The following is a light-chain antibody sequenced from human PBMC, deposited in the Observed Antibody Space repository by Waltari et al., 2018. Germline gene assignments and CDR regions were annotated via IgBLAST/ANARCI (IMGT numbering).Light chain of an antibody. CDR3: QQRSNWPLT. CDR1: HSIANY. J-gene: IGKJ4*01. V-gene: IGKV3-11*01. CDR2: DTS. Sequence: EIVLTQSPATLSLSPGERATSPCRASHSIANYLAWYQQRPGQAPRLLIYDTSNRATGIPARFSGSGYETDFTLTISSLEPEDFGVYYCQQRSNWPLTFGGGTKVEIK.